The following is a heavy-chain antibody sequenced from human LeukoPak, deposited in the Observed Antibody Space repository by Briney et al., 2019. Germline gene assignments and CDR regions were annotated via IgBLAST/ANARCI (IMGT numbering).Heavy chain of an antibody. Sequence: KSGGSLRLSCAASGFTFSSYSMNWVRQAPGKGLEWVSSISSSSSYIYYADSVKGRFTISRDNSKNTLYLHMTSLRPDDTAVYYCAKTTGGWFDPWGQGILVTVSS. J-gene: IGHJ5*02. CDR2: ISSSSSYI. V-gene: IGHV3-21*01. CDR1: GFTFSSYS. D-gene: IGHD4-17*01. CDR3: AKTTGGWFDP.